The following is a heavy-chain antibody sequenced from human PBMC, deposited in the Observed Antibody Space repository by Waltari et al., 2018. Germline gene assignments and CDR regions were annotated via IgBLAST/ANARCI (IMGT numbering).Heavy chain of an antibody. CDR2: MIPIFGTA. Sequence: QVQLVQSGAEVKKPGASVKVSCKASGYTFTGYYMHWVRQAPGQGLEWMRGMIPIFGTANYAQKVQGRVTITADKSTSTAYMELSSLRSEDTAVYYCASRSSGWLGHYWGQGTLVTVSS. CDR1: GYTFTGYY. J-gene: IGHJ4*02. V-gene: IGHV1-69*06. D-gene: IGHD6-19*01. CDR3: ASRSSGWLGHY.